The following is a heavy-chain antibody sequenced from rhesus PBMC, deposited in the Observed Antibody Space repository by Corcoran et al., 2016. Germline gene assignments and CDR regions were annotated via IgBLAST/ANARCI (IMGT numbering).Heavy chain of an antibody. J-gene: IGHJ4*01. V-gene: IGHV4-165*01. CDR3: ARDRTNLHFDY. CDR2: ISGSRGTT. D-gene: IGHD2-15*01. Sequence: QVQLQESGPGLVKPSETLSLTCAVSGGSFSGYYWGWIRQPPGKGLEGIGYISGSRGTTAYNPSLKRRVTISTDTSKNQFSLKLSSVTAADTAVYYCARDRTNLHFDYWGQGVLVTVSS. CDR1: GGSFSGYY.